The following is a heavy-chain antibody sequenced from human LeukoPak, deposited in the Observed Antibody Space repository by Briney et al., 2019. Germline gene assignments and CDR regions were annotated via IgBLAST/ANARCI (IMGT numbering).Heavy chain of an antibody. Sequence: GESLKISCAASGFNFSNHWMHWVRQTPGKGLVWVSRIISDGSSTSYADSVKGRFTISRDNAKSTLYLQMNSLRAEDTAVYYCARDGSLPDYWGQGTLVTVSS. CDR3: ARDGSLPDY. J-gene: IGHJ4*02. CDR1: GFNFSNHW. V-gene: IGHV3-74*01. CDR2: IISDGSST.